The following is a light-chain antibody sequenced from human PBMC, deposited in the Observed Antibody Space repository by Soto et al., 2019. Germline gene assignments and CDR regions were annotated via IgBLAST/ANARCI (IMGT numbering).Light chain of an antibody. CDR2: AAS. V-gene: IGKV1-8*01. J-gene: IGKJ2*01. Sequence: AIRMTQSPSSLSASTGDRVTITCRASQGISSYLAWYQQKPGKAPKLLIYAASTLQSGVPSRFSGSGSGTDFTLTISCLQSEDFATYCCHQSYSYPSYTFGQGTKLEIK. CDR3: HQSYSYPSYT. CDR1: QGISSY.